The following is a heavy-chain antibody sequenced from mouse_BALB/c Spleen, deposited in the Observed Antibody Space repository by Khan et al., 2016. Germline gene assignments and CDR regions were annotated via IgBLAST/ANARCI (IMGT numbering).Heavy chain of an antibody. V-gene: IGHV9-3-1*01. CDR3: AREYDYDGDWYFDV. Sequence: QIQLVQSGPELKKPGETVKISCKAAGYTFTNYGMNWVKQAPGEGLKWMGWMNTYTGEPTYADDFKGRFAFSLKTSARTAYLQINNLKNEDTATYFYAREYDYDGDWYFDVWGAGTTVTVSS. D-gene: IGHD2-4*01. CDR1: GYTFTNYG. J-gene: IGHJ1*01. CDR2: MNTYTGEP.